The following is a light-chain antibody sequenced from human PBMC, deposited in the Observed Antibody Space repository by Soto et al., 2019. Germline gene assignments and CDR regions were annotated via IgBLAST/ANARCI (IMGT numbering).Light chain of an antibody. CDR2: GAS. CDR1: QSISNY. V-gene: IGKV1-39*01. CDR3: EQSYSTRWT. J-gene: IGKJ1*01. Sequence: DIQMTQSPSSLSASVGDRVTITCRASQSISNYLNWYQQKPGKAPQLLIYGASSLQSGVPSRCSGSGSGTDFTLTISSLQPEDFATYYCEQSYSTRWTFGQGAKV.